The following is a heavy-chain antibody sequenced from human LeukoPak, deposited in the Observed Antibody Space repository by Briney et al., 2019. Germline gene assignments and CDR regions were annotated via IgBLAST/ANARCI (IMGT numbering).Heavy chain of an antibody. Sequence: GGSLRLSCAGSGFTFSSYAMSWVRQAPGKGLEWVSAISDTGATTYDADSVKGRFTISRDNSRSTLYLQMNSLRAEDTALYYCAKDTSIGRCCSNGVCSPFDYWGQGTLVTVSS. D-gene: IGHD2-8*01. CDR3: AKDTSIGRCCSNGVCSPFDY. J-gene: IGHJ4*02. CDR2: ISDTGATT. V-gene: IGHV3-23*01. CDR1: GFTFSSYA.